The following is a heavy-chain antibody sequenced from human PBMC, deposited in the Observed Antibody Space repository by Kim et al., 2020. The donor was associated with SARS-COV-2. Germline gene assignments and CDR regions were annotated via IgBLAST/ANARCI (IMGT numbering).Heavy chain of an antibody. J-gene: IGHJ4*02. CDR3: ASAGFKAFDY. Sequence: STNSNPSLKSRVTISVDTSKNQFSLKLSSVTAADTAVYYCASAGFKAFDYWGQGTLVTVSS. CDR2: ST. V-gene: IGHV4-34*01.